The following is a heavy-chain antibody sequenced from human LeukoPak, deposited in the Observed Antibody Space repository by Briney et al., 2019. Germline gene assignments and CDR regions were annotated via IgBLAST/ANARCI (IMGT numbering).Heavy chain of an antibody. CDR3: ASSEYSSSSPDY. Sequence: SETLSLTCTVSGYSISSGYYWSWIRQPPGKGLEWIGYIYYSGSTNYNPSLKSRVTISVDTSKNQFSLKLSSVTAADTAVYYCASSEYSSSSPDYWGQGTLVTVSS. D-gene: IGHD6-6*01. J-gene: IGHJ4*02. CDR1: GYSISSGYY. V-gene: IGHV4-61*01. CDR2: IYYSGST.